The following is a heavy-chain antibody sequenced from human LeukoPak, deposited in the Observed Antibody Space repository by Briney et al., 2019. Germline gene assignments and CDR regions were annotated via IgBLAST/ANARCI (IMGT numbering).Heavy chain of an antibody. CDR3: ARDGGWGYYDL. CDR1: GYTFSTSW. Sequence: GGSLRLSCAASGYTFSTSWVTWVRQARGKGLEWVANIDKHGSGKYYADSVKGRFAISRDYANNSVFLQMNSLRAEDTSVYYCARDGGWGYYDLWGQGTPVTVSS. J-gene: IGHJ4*02. D-gene: IGHD3-16*01. V-gene: IGHV3-7*01. CDR2: IDKHGSGK.